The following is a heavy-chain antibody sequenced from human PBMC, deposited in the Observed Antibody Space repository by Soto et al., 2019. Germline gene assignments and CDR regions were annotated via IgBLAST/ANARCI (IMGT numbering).Heavy chain of an antibody. CDR3: ARILGYPPSYYYGMDV. V-gene: IGHV2-70*01. J-gene: IGHJ6*02. CDR1: GGSISTVGHY. CDR2: IDWDDDK. D-gene: IGHD5-12*01. Sequence: TLSLTCSVSGGSISTVGHYWTWIRQPPGKALEWLALIDWDDDKYYSTSLKTRLTISKDTSKNQVVLTMTNMDPVDTATYYCARILGYPPSYYYGMDVWGQGTTVTVSS.